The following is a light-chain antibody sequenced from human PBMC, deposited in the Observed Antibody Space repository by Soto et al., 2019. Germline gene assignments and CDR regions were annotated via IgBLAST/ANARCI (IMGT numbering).Light chain of an antibody. CDR3: KHRYNWLIA. J-gene: IGKJ5*01. CDR2: GAS. CDR1: QSVSSN. Sequence: EIVMTQSPATLSVSPGERATLSCRASQSVSSNLAWYQQKPGQAPRLLIYGASTRATGIPARFSGSGSGTEFTLSIRRLEPEDAAVYYCKHRYNWLIAFGQGTRLEI. V-gene: IGKV3-15*01.